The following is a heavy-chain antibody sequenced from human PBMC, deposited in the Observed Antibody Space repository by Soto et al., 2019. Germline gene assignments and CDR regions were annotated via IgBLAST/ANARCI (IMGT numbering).Heavy chain of an antibody. CDR3: ARYSGSGWGSSVNHYLDS. CDR2: TKTDASEK. CDR1: GLPLRSYW. J-gene: IGHJ4*01. D-gene: IGHD3-10*01. V-gene: IGHV3-7*01. Sequence: GGSLRLSCAASGLPLRSYWMSWVRQAAGKGLEWLATTKTDASEKKYVDSGKGRFTVSRDSAKNSLYRHMDSVRAEDTALYYCARYSGSGWGSSVNHYLDSWRRGTLVT.